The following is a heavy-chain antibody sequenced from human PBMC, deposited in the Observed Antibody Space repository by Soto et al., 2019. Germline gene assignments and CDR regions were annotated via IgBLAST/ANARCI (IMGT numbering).Heavy chain of an antibody. D-gene: IGHD6-13*01. CDR3: ARDGPYSSSWYRRYYFDY. CDR2: IYHSGST. V-gene: IGHV4-34*01. CDR1: GGPFSGYY. Sequence: SETLSLTCAVYGGPFSGYYWCWVRQPPGKGLEWIGEIYHSGSTNYNPSLKSRVTISVDKSKNQFSLKLSSVTAADTAVYFCARDGPYSSSWYRRYYFDYWGQGTLVTVSS. J-gene: IGHJ4*02.